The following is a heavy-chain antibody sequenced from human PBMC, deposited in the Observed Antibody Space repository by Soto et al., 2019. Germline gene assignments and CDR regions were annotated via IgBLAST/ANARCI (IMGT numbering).Heavy chain of an antibody. V-gene: IGHV4-59*08. CDR2: IYYSGST. CDR1: GGSICSYY. Sequence: SETLSLTCTVSGGSICSYYWSWIRQPPGKGLEWIGYIYYSGSTNYNPSLKSRVTISVDTSKNQFSLKLSSVTAADTALYYCARCYYGRYYYYYYMDVWGKGTTVTVSS. D-gene: IGHD1-26*01. CDR3: ARCYYGRYYYYYYMDV. J-gene: IGHJ6*03.